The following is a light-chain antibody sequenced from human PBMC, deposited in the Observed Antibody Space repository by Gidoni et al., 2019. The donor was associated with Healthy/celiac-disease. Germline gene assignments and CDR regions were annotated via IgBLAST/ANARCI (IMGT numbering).Light chain of an antibody. J-gene: IGKJ1*01. Sequence: EIVMTQSPATLSVSPGARATLSCRASQSVSSNLAWYQQKPGQAPRLLIYGASTRATGIPARFSGSGSGTEFTLTISSLQSEDFAVYYCQQYNNCWTFAPXTKVEIK. CDR2: GAS. CDR3: QQYNNCWT. CDR1: QSVSSN. V-gene: IGKV3-15*01.